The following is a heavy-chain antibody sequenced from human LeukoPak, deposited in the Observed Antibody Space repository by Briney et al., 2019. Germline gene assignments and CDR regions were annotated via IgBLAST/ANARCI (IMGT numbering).Heavy chain of an antibody. CDR1: GYTFTDYY. CDR3: ARGFCSSTSCYYYYMDV. D-gene: IGHD2-2*01. CDR2: INPNSGAT. Sequence: ASVKVSXKASGYTFTDYYMHWVRQAPGQGLEWMGRINPNSGATNYAQKFQGWVTMTRDTSISTAYMDLSRLRSDDTAVYFCARGFCSSTSCYYYYMDVWGKGTTVTVSS. J-gene: IGHJ6*03. V-gene: IGHV1-2*04.